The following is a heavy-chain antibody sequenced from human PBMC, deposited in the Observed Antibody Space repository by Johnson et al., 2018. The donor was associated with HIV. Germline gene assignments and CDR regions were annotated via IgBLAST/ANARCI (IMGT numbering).Heavy chain of an antibody. J-gene: IGHJ3*02. CDR3: ARGYYDSRGSDAFDI. D-gene: IGHD3-22*01. V-gene: IGHV3-30-3*01. CDR1: RFTFSNYA. CDR2: ISHDGSNK. Sequence: VQLVESGGGVVQPGRSLRLSCAASRFTFSNYALHWVRQAPGMGLEWVAVISHDGSNKYYADSVKGRFTISRDNSKNTLYLQMNSLRAEDTAVYFCARGYYDSRGSDAFDIWGLGTMVTVSS.